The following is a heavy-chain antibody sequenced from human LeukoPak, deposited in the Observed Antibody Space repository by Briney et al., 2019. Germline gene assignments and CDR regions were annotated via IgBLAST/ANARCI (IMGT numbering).Heavy chain of an antibody. D-gene: IGHD2-2*02. CDR1: GCSIDSGSYY. J-gene: IGHJ4*02. CDR3: ARAFHCSTTSCYTRGLDY. CDR2: IYTSGST. V-gene: IGHV4-61*02. Sequence: SETLSLTCTVSGCSIDSGSYYWSWLRQPAGKGLECVGRIYTSGSTNYNPSLKSRVTISVDTSKSQCSLKLTSVTAADTAVYYCARAFHCSTTSCYTRGLDYWGQGTLVTVSS.